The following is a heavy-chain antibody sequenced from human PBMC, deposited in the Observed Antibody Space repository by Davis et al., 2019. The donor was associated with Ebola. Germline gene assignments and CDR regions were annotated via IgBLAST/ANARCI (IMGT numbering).Heavy chain of an antibody. CDR2: INHSGST. Sequence: SETLSLTCAAYGGSFSGYYWSWIRQPPGKGLEWIGEINHSGSTNYNPSLKSRVTISVDTSKNQFSLKLSSVTAADTAVYYCARDRIRTLTPLYYYYGMDVWGKGTTVTVSS. CDR1: GGSFSGYY. D-gene: IGHD1-14*01. J-gene: IGHJ6*04. V-gene: IGHV4-34*01. CDR3: ARDRIRTLTPLYYYYGMDV.